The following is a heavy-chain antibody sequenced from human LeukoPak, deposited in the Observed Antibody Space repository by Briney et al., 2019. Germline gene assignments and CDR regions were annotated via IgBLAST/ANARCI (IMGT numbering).Heavy chain of an antibody. Sequence: SETLSLSCTVCGDSRGSYYWSGIRQPRGEKLELMGYLYYSGRTNYNPSLGSRVTISAGSSKNQFSLKLTSMTAADTAVYYCARDAKLLGAFDLWGPGTMVTVSS. CDR3: ARDAKLLGAFDL. J-gene: IGHJ3*01. CDR2: LYYSGRT. V-gene: IGHV4-59*01. CDR1: GDSRGSYY.